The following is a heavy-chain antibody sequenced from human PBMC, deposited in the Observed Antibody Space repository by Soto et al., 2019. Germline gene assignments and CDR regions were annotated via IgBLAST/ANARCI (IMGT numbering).Heavy chain of an antibody. Sequence: SETLSLTCTVSGGCISSGGYYWSWIRQHPGKGLEWIGYIYYSGSTYYNPSLKSRVTISVDTSKNQFSLKLSSVTAADTAVYYCARVFSDRRSLFDPRAQRTPVPVSS. D-gene: IGHD6-19*01. CDR3: ARVFSDRRSLFDP. V-gene: IGHV4-31*03. CDR2: IYYSGST. CDR1: GGCISSGGYY. J-gene: IGHJ5*02.